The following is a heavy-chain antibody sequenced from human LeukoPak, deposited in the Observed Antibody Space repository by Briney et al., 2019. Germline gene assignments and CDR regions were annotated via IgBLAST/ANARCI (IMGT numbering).Heavy chain of an antibody. D-gene: IGHD3-22*01. CDR1: GYTFTSYG. Sequence: GASVKVSCKASGYTFTSYGISWVRQAPGQGLEWMGWISAYNGNTNYAQKLQGRVTMTTDTSTSTAYMELRSLRSDDTAVYYCARWVTYYYDSSGYYGWFDYWGQGTLVTVSS. V-gene: IGHV1-18*01. J-gene: IGHJ5*01. CDR3: ARWVTYYYDSSGYYGWFDY. CDR2: ISAYNGNT.